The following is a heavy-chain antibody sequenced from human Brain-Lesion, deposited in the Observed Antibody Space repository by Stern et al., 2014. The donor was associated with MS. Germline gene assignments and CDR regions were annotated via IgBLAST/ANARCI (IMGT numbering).Heavy chain of an antibody. J-gene: IGHJ2*01. CDR3: ARNPALWYFDL. D-gene: IGHD3-3*02. CDR2: VYYSGSI. V-gene: IGHV4-31*03. Sequence: VHLVESGPGLVKPLQTLSLTCTVSGGSVSSGGYFWNWIRQHPRKGLEWIGHVYYSGSIAYNPSLKSRVTISVDTSKNQFSLRLRSVTAADTAVYYCARNPALWYFDLWGRGTLAAVSS. CDR1: GGSVSSGGYF.